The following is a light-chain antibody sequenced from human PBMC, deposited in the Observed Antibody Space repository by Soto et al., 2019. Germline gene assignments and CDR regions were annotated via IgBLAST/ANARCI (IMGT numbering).Light chain of an antibody. Sequence: QSALTQPRSVSGSPGQSVTISCTGTSSDVGEYDYVSWYQQHPGKAPKLMIFDVSERPSGVPDRFSGSKTGNTASLTISGLQAEDEADYYCCSYAGSPYVFGTGTKVTAL. J-gene: IGLJ1*01. CDR1: SSDVGEYDY. CDR3: CSYAGSPYV. CDR2: DVS. V-gene: IGLV2-11*01.